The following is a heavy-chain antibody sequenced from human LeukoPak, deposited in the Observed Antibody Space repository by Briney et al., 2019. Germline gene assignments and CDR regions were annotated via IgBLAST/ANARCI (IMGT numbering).Heavy chain of an antibody. Sequence: PSETLSLTCTVSGGALSSFYWSWIRQPPGKGLECIAYIHYSGSAGYNPSLRSRVTISFDTSKNQLTLKLRAVTAADTAVYYCAPFDCDGSRCPIDQWGQGTLVPVSS. CDR1: GGALSSFY. CDR3: APFDCDGSRCPIDQ. V-gene: IGHV4-59*08. J-gene: IGHJ4*02. CDR2: IHYSGSA. D-gene: IGHD1-1*01.